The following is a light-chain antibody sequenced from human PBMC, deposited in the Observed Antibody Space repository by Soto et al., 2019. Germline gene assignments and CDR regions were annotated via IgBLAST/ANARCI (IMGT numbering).Light chain of an antibody. CDR1: QTVNRNY. CDR3: QQYIDSPRT. Sequence: EIILTQSPGTLALSPGDGATLSCRASQTVNRNYLAWYHQRPGQPPRLLIYGVSNRASGVPDRFSGDGSGTKFTLTIGRLDPDDFGVYYCQQYIDSPRTFGQGTRVEVK. V-gene: IGKV3-20*01. J-gene: IGKJ1*01. CDR2: GVS.